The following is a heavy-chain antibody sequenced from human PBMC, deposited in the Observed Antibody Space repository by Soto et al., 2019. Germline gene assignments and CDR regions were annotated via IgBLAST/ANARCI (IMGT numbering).Heavy chain of an antibody. Sequence: GRSLRLSCAASGFTFSSYAMHLVRQAPGKGLECVSVISYDGSNKYYADSVKGRFTISRDNSKNTLYLQMNSLRAEDTAVYYCARDEKVTMIVVVTNYGMDVWGQGTTVTVSS. CDR1: GFTFSSYA. D-gene: IGHD3-22*01. V-gene: IGHV3-30-3*01. J-gene: IGHJ6*02. CDR2: ISYDGSNK. CDR3: ARDEKVTMIVVVTNYGMDV.